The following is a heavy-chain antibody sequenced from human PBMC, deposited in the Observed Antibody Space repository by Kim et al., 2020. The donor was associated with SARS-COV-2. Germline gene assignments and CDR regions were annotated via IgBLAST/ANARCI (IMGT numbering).Heavy chain of an antibody. CDR1: GFTFSSYA. D-gene: IGHD4-17*01. J-gene: IGHJ4*02. CDR2: ISGSGGST. V-gene: IGHV3-23*01. Sequence: GGSLRLYCAASGFTFSSYAMSWVRQAPGKGLEWVSAISGSGGSTYYADSVKGRFTISRDNSKNTLYLQMNSLRAEDTAVYYCAKLNRRYGDYAAGDYWGQGTLVTVSS. CDR3: AKLNRRYGDYAAGDY.